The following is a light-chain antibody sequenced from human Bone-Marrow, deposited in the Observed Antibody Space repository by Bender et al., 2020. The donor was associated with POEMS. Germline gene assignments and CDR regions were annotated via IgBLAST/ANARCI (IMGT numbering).Light chain of an antibody. CDR2: EGS. CDR1: SSDVGNFYL. CDR3: CSYAGSSTWI. Sequence: QSALTQPASVSGSPGQSITISCTATSSDVGNFYLVSWYQQYPGKAPKLLIYEGSKRPSGVSSRFSGSKSGSTASLTISGLQAEDEADYYCCSYAGSSTWIFGGGTKLTVL. J-gene: IGLJ2*01. V-gene: IGLV2-23*01.